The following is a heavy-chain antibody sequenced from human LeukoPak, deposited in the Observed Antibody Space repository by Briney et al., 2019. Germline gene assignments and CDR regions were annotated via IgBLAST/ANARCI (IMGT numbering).Heavy chain of an antibody. V-gene: IGHV3-23*01. CDR2: ISGSGGST. D-gene: IGHD6-19*01. CDR3: ARVSKNSSGWSAYDY. Sequence: GGSLRLSCAASGFTFSSYAMSWVRQAPGKGLEWVSAISGSGGSTYYADSVKGRFTISRDNSKNTLYLQMNSLRAEDTAVYYCARVSKNSSGWSAYDYWGQGTLVTVSS. J-gene: IGHJ4*02. CDR1: GFTFSSYA.